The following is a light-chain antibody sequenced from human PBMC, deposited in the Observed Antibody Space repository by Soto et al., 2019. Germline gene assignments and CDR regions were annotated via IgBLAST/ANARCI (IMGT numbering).Light chain of an antibody. CDR1: QGISRW. Sequence: DIQMTQLPSSMSASVGDRVTITCRASQGISRWLAWYHQKPGKAPNLLIYYASTLHSGDQSRFSGSRYGTDFTLTINSLQSEDFGTYYCQQANSFPLPFGPGTKVDMK. J-gene: IGKJ3*01. CDR3: QQANSFPLP. CDR2: YAS. V-gene: IGKV1-12*01.